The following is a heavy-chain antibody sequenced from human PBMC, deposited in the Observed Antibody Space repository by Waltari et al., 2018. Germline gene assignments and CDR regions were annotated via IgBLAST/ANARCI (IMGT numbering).Heavy chain of an antibody. Sequence: EVELLAAGGGLVQPGGSVRLSCAASGFTFGSSVMPWVRPAPGKGLEWVSGISGSGGSTYDADSVKGRFAISRDNSRNTVYLQMNSLRAEDTAVYYCAKFLSGVATIGVFDIWGQGTMVTVSS. CDR2: ISGSGGST. J-gene: IGHJ3*02. V-gene: IGHV3-23*01. D-gene: IGHD5-12*01. CDR3: AKFLSGVATIGVFDI. CDR1: GFTFGSSV.